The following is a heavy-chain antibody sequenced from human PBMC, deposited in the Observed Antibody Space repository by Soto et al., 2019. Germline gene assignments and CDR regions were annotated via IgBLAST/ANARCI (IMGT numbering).Heavy chain of an antibody. J-gene: IGHJ4*02. V-gene: IGHV2-5*02. CDR1: GFSLTSRPMG. Sequence: QITLKESAPTRVKPTQTLTLTCTFSGFSLTSRPMGVGWIRQPPGKALEWLAFIYWDDDKRYSPSLRGRLTITKDVTGNQVGLTVTNIDPVDTATDYCAHRVSGYNCNGGYFYYWGQGGLVTVS. CDR2: IYWDDDK. D-gene: IGHD1-1*01. CDR3: AHRVSGYNCNGGYFYY.